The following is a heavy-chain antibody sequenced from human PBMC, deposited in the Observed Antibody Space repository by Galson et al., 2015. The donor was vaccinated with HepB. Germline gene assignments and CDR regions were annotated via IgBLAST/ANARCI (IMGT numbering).Heavy chain of an antibody. CDR3: ARVSWFGELLSPHIDY. CDR1: GYTFTNHA. CDR2: INTNAGNP. J-gene: IGHJ4*02. D-gene: IGHD3-10*01. Sequence: SVKVSCKASGYTFTNHAMNWVRQAPGQGLEWMGWINTNAGNPTYAQGFIGRFVFSLDTSVSTAYLQISSLKAEDTAVYYCARVSWFGELLSPHIDYWGQGTLVTVSS. V-gene: IGHV7-4-1*02.